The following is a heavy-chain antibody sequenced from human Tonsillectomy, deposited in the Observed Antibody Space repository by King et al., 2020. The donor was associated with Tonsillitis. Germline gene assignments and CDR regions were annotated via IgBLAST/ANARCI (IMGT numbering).Heavy chain of an antibody. J-gene: IGHJ4*02. CDR1: GGSISSYY. CDR3: ARGHSTPDY. V-gene: IGHV4-59*01. D-gene: IGHD6-13*01. Sequence: VQLQESGPGLVKPSETLSLTCTVSGGSISSYYWSWIRQPPGKGLEWIGYIYYSGSTNHNPSLKSRATISVDTAKNQFSLKLTSGTAADTAVYYCARGHSTPDYWGQGTLVTVSS. CDR2: IYYSGST.